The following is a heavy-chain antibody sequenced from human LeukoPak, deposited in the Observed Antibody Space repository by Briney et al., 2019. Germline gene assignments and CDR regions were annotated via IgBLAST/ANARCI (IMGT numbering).Heavy chain of an antibody. D-gene: IGHD3-3*01. CDR2: INTDGSST. CDR1: GFTFSSYW. Sequence: GGSLRLSCAASGFTFSSYWMHWVRQAPGKGLVWVSRINTDGSSTSYADSVEGRFTISRDNAKNTLYLQMNSLRAEDTAVYYCEGSGRYDDYWGQGTLVTVS. V-gene: IGHV3-74*01. CDR3: EGSGRYDDY. J-gene: IGHJ4*02.